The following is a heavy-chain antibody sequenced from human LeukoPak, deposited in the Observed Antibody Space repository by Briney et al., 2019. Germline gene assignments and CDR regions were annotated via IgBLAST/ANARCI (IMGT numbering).Heavy chain of an antibody. CDR3: ARDPPDY. CDR1: GFTFSSYE. Sequence: GGSLRLSCAASGFTFSSYEVNWVRQAPGKGLEWVSYILNSGTTTYYADSVKGRFTISRDNAKNSLYLKMNSLRAEDTGVYYCARDPPDYWGQGILVTVSS. CDR2: ILNSGTTT. J-gene: IGHJ4*02. V-gene: IGHV3-48*03.